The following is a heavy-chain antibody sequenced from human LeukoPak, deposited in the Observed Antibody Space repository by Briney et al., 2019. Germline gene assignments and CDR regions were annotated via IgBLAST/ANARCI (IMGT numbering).Heavy chain of an antibody. D-gene: IGHD6-13*01. CDR3: ARVSPSSFNWFDP. V-gene: IGHV1-69*05. CDR2: IIPIFGTA. J-gene: IGHJ5*02. CDR1: GGTFSSYA. Sequence: SVKVSCKASGGTFSSYAISWVRQAPGQGLEWMGGIIPIFGTANYAQKFQGRVTITTDESTSTAYVELSSLRSEDTAVYYCARVSPSSFNWFDPWGQGILVTVSS.